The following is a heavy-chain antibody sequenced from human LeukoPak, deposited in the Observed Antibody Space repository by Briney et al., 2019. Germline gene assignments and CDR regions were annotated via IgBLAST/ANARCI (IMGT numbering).Heavy chain of an antibody. J-gene: IGHJ4*02. D-gene: IGHD6-6*01. V-gene: IGHV1-2*06. Sequence: ASVKVSCKASGYTFTGYYMHWVRQAPGQGLEWMGRINPNSGGTNYAQKFQGRVTMTRDTSISTAYMELSRLRSDDTAVYYCAREEAALAGGPYFDYWGQGTLVTVSS. CDR3: AREEAALAGGPYFDY. CDR2: INPNSGGT. CDR1: GYTFTGYY.